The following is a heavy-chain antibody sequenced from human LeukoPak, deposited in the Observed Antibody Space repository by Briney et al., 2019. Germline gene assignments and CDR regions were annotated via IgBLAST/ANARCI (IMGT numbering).Heavy chain of an antibody. J-gene: IGHJ6*03. V-gene: IGHV1-69*05. D-gene: IGHD2-21*02. Sequence: SLKVSCKASGGTFSSYAISWVRQAPGQGLEWVGGIIPIFGTANYAQTFQGRVTITTDESTSTAYMELSSLRSEDTAVYYCARCGACGGDLGYYMDVWGKGTTVTVSS. CDR2: IIPIFGTA. CDR3: ARCGACGGDLGYYMDV. CDR1: GGTFSSYA.